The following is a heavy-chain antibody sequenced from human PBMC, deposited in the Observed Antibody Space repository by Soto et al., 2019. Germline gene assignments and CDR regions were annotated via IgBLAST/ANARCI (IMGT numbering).Heavy chain of an antibody. CDR1: GFTFDDSA. D-gene: IGHD2-15*01. V-gene: IGHV3-23*01. CDR3: ADEPSGGRDAFDI. CDR2: ISGSGGST. Sequence: GGSLRLSCAASGFTFDDSAMHWVRQAPGKGLEWVSAISGSGGSTYYADSVKGRFTISRDNSKNTLYLQMNSLRAEDTAVYYCADEPSGGRDAFDIWGQGTMVTVSS. J-gene: IGHJ3*02.